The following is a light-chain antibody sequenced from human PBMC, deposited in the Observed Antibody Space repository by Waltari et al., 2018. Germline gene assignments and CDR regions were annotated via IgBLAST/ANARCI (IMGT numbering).Light chain of an antibody. CDR3: QQNSNWPRT. CDR1: QSVSSS. Sequence: EILMTQSLATLDLSPVERATISCRASQSVSSSLAWYQQKPGKVPKLLIYSSSSMETGIPDRFSGSGSGTEFTLTISSLEPEDVAAYYCQQNSNWPRTFGKGTKVEIK. CDR2: SSS. V-gene: IGKV3D-15*01. J-gene: IGKJ1*01.